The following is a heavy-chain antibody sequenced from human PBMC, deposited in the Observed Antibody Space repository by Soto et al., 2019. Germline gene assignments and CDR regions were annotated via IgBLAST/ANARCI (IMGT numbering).Heavy chain of an antibody. CDR1: GFTFSSYA. V-gene: IGHV3-30*03. Sequence: GGPLRPPCPVSGFTFSSYATHWVGRCPGKGLEWVAVISYDGSNKYYVDSVKGRFTISRDNSKNTLYLQMNSLRAEDAAVYYCARGIAATGKSPPDYWGQGTLVTVSS. D-gene: IGHD6-13*01. CDR3: ARGIAATGKSPPDY. J-gene: IGHJ4*02. CDR2: ISYDGSNK.